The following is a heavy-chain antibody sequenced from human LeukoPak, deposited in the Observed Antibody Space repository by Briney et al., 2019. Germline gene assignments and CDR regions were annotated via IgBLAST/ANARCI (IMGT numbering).Heavy chain of an antibody. Sequence: PSETLSLTCAVYGGSFSGYYWSWIRQPPGKGLEWIGEINHSGSTNYNPSLKSRVTISVDTSKNQFSLQLNSVTPEDTAVYYCARGGNWNDYRFDPWGQGTLVTVSS. CDR3: ARGGNWNDYRFDP. CDR2: INHSGST. V-gene: IGHV4-34*01. CDR1: GGSFSGYY. D-gene: IGHD1-1*01. J-gene: IGHJ5*02.